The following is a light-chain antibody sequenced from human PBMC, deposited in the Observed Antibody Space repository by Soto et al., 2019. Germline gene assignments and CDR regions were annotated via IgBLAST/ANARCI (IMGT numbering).Light chain of an antibody. CDR2: EVT. V-gene: IGLV2-8*01. CDR1: SSDVGAYNY. CDR3: SSYTSSSTLV. J-gene: IGLJ2*01. Sequence: QSALTQPPSASGSLGQSVTISCTGTSSDVGAYNYVSWHQQHPGKAPKLMIYEVTRRPSGVPDRFSGSKSGNTASLNVSGLQAEDDADYYCSSYTSSSTLVFGGGTKLTVL.